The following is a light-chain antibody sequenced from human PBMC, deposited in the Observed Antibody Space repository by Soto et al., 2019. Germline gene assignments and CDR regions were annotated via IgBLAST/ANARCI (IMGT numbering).Light chain of an antibody. Sequence: EIVLTQSPDTLSSSPGERATLSCRTSQSVTNNYLAWYQQRPGQAPRFLIYDTSSRATGIPDRFSVSGSGTDFTLTISRLEPEGFAVYYCQQYGRTPLTFSGGTKVDIK. CDR2: DTS. J-gene: IGKJ4*01. V-gene: IGKV3-20*01. CDR1: QSVTNNY. CDR3: QQYGRTPLT.